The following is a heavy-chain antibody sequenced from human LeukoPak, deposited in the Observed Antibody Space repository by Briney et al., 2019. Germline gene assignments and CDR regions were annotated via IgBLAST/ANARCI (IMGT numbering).Heavy chain of an antibody. CDR2: IYTGGTI. Sequence: PGGSLRLSCAASGFTVRDNYMSWARQAPGKGLEWVSVIYTGGTILYADSVKGRFTISRDSSQNTLYLHMTSLRAEDTAVHYCARDAPRHQQWLVIWGQGTQVTVSS. CDR3: ARDAPRHQQWLVI. D-gene: IGHD6-19*01. CDR1: GFTVRDNY. J-gene: IGHJ4*02. V-gene: IGHV3-66*01.